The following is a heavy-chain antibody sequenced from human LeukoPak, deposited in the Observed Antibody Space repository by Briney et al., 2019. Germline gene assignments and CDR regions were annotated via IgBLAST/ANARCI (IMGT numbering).Heavy chain of an antibody. CDR3: ARDWVVGSYGWFDP. Sequence: ASVKVSCKASGYTFTGYYMHWVRQAPGQGLEWMGWINPNSGGTNYAQKFQGRVTMTRDTSISTAYMELSRLRSDDTAVYYCARDWVVGSYGWFDPWGQGTLVTVSS. CDR2: INPNSGGT. J-gene: IGHJ5*02. V-gene: IGHV1-2*02. D-gene: IGHD1-26*01. CDR1: GYTFTGYY.